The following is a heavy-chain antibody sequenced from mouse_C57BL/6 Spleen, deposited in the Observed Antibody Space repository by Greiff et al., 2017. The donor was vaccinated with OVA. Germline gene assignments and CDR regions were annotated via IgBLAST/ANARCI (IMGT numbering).Heavy chain of an antibody. CDR1: GFTFTDYY. J-gene: IGHJ4*01. CDR2: IRNKAKGYTT. V-gene: IGHV7-3*01. Sequence: EVQLQQSGGGLVQPGGSLSLSCAASGFTFTDYYMSWVRQPPGKALEWLGFIRNKAKGYTTEYSASGKGRFTISRDNSQSILYLQMNALRAEDSATYYCARLGSNYGGAMDYWGQGTSVTVSS. CDR3: ARLGSNYGGAMDY. D-gene: IGHD2-5*01.